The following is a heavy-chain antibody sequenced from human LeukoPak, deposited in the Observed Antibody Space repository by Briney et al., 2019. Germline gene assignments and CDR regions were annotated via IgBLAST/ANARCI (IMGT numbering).Heavy chain of an antibody. CDR2: INHSGST. CDR3: SREVTDTN. CDR1: GGSFSGYY. Sequence: SETLSLTCAVYGGSFSGYYWSWIRQPPGKGLEWLGEINHSGSTNYNPSLKSRVTISLDTSKNQFSLKLTSVTAADTAVYYCSREVTDTNWGQGTLVTVSS. D-gene: IGHD4-23*01. V-gene: IGHV4-34*01. J-gene: IGHJ4*02.